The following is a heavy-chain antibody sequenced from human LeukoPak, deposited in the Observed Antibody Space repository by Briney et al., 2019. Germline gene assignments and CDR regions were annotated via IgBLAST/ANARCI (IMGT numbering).Heavy chain of an antibody. D-gene: IGHD3-3*01. J-gene: IGHJ4*02. V-gene: IGHV3-23*01. CDR1: GFTFSSYA. CDR3: ASYYDFWSGYYFGY. CDR2: ISGSGGST. Sequence: PGGPLRLSCAASGFTFSSYAMSWVRQAPGKGLEWVSAISGSGGSTYYADSVKGRFTISRDNSKNTLYLQMNSLRAEDTAVYYCASYYDFWSGYYFGYWGQGTLVTVSS.